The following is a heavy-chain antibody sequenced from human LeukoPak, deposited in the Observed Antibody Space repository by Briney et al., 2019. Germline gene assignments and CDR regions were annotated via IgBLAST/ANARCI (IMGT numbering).Heavy chain of an antibody. CDR1: GFIFSNHA. J-gene: IGHJ4*02. D-gene: IGHD1-26*01. CDR2: INGNGGST. CDR3: VRAIVGATLDY. V-gene: IGHV3-64D*06. Sequence: GGSLRLSCSASGFIFSNHAMHWVRQAPGKGLEYVSAINGNGGSTYNADSVKGRFTISRDNSKNTLYLQMSSLRADDTAIYYCVRAIVGATLDYWGQGTLVTVSS.